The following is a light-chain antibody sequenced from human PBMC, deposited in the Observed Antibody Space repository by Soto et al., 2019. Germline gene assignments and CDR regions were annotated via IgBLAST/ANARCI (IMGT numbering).Light chain of an antibody. Sequence: DTQMTQSPSSLSASLGDRVTITCQASQGISTHLSWYQQKPRRAPKVLIYDASTLETGVPSRFSGRGSGTDFTLTISSLQPEDIATYYCQQYDNLPITFGQGTRLEIK. V-gene: IGKV1-33*01. CDR2: DAS. CDR1: QGISTH. CDR3: QQYDNLPIT. J-gene: IGKJ5*01.